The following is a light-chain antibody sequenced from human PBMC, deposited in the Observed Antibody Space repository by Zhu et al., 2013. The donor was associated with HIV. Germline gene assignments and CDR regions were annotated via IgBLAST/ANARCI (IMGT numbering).Light chain of an antibody. CDR2: GNN. J-gene: IGLJ2*01. CDR1: RSNIGAGHD. Sequence: QSVLTQPPSVSGAPGQRVTISCSGSRSNIGAGHDVHWYQHLPGTAPKLLIYGNNNRPSGVPDRFSGSKSGASASLAITRLQVDDEAEYYCQSYDNTLTGLVVFGGGTKLTVL. CDR3: QSYDNTLTGLVV. V-gene: IGLV1-40*01.